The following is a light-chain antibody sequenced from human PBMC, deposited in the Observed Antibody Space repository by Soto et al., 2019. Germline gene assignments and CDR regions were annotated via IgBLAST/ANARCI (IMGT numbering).Light chain of an antibody. CDR2: EGS. Sequence: QSALTQPASVSGSPGQSITISCTGTSSDVGSYNLVSWYQHHPGKAPKVMIYEGSKRPSGVSNRFSGSKSGNTASLTISGLQADDEAHYYCCSYAGSSSWVFGGGTKLTVL. CDR3: CSYAGSSSWV. J-gene: IGLJ3*02. CDR1: SSDVGSYNL. V-gene: IGLV2-23*01.